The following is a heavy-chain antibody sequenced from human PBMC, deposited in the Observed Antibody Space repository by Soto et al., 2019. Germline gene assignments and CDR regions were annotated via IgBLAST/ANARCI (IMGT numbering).Heavy chain of an antibody. V-gene: IGHV3-21*01. CDR2: ISTSSTYM. D-gene: IGHD3-10*01. J-gene: IGHJ4*02. Sequence: PGGSLRLSCDASRFSIRNSSMNWVRQAPGKGLQWVSSISTSSTYMHYTDSVKGRFSISRDNTKNSLYLHMSSLRAEDTGVYFCARDLGEVSALWGQGTLVTVPQ. CDR1: RFSIRNSS. CDR3: ARDLGEVSAL.